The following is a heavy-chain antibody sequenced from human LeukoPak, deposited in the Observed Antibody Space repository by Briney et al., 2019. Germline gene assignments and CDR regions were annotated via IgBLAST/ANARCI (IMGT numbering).Heavy chain of an antibody. Sequence: SVKVSCKASGGTFSSYAISWVRQAPGQGLEWMGGIIPIFGTANYAQKFQGRVTITTDESTSTAYMELSSLRSEDTAVYYCARQWIQLYQHTENRPIDYWGQGTLVTVSS. CDR2: IIPIFGTA. V-gene: IGHV1-69*05. CDR1: GGTFSSYA. J-gene: IGHJ4*02. CDR3: ARQWIQLYQHTENRPIDY. D-gene: IGHD5-18*01.